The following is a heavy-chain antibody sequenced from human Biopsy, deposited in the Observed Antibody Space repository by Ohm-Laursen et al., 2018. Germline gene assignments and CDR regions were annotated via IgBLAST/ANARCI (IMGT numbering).Heavy chain of an antibody. V-gene: IGHV1-46*01. CDR2: INPSGPTT. CDR1: GYTFISYD. D-gene: IGHD6-19*01. J-gene: IGHJ4*02. CDR3: ARNTGWYGDLYYFDY. Sequence: ASVKVSCKVSGYTFISYDIDWVRQATGQGLEWMGMINPSGPTTSYPQIFQGRVTMTRDTSKSTVYMELSSLRSADTAVYFCARNTGWYGDLYYFDYWGQGTLVTVSS.